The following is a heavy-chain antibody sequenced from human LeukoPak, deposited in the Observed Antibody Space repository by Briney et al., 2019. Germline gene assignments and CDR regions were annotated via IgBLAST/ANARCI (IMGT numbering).Heavy chain of an antibody. CDR2: IYTSGSN. J-gene: IGHJ5*02. Sequence: SETLSLTCTVSGGSISSYYWSWLRQPAGKGREWVGRIYTSGSNNYNPSLKRRVTISVDKSKKEFSLKLSSVTAADTAVYYCARGVYYDSSGYDSIDGFDPWGQGTLVTVSS. D-gene: IGHD3-22*01. CDR1: GGSISSYY. CDR3: ARGVYYDSSGYDSIDGFDP. V-gene: IGHV4-4*07.